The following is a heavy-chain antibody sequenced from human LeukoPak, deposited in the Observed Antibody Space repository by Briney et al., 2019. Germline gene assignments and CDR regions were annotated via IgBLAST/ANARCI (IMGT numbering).Heavy chain of an antibody. D-gene: IGHD5-18*01. Sequence: KSGGSLRLSCAASGFTFSSYSMNWVRQAPGKGLEWVSSISSSSSYIYYADSVKGRFTISRDNAKNSLYLQMNSLRAEDTAVYYCARGRTSYGYLGDACDIWGQGTMVTVSS. J-gene: IGHJ3*02. V-gene: IGHV3-21*01. CDR1: GFTFSSYS. CDR2: ISSSSSYI. CDR3: ARGRTSYGYLGDACDI.